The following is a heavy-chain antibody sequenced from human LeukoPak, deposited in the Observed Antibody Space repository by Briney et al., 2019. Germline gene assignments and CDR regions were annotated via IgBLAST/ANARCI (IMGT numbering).Heavy chain of an antibody. V-gene: IGHV3-48*01. CDR3: ARVRHIVATLDY. J-gene: IGHJ4*02. CDR1: GFTFSSYS. Sequence: GGSLRLSCAASGFTFSSYSMNWVRQAPGKGLEWVSYISSSSTIYYADSVKGRFTISRDNAKNSLYLQMNSLRAEDTAVYYCARVRHIVATLDYWGQGTLVTVSS. D-gene: IGHD5-12*01. CDR2: ISSSSTI.